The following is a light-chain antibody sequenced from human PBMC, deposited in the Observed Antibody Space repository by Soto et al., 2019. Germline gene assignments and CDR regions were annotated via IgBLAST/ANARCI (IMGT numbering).Light chain of an antibody. Sequence: QAVVTQPPSVSGAPGQRVTISCTGSSSNIGAGYDVRWYQQLPGTAPKLLIYGNNNRPSGVPDRFSGSKSGTSASLAITGLQAEDEADYYCQSYDSSLSGSVFGGGTKLTVL. CDR1: SSNIGAGYD. V-gene: IGLV1-40*01. CDR2: GNN. J-gene: IGLJ2*01. CDR3: QSYDSSLSGSV.